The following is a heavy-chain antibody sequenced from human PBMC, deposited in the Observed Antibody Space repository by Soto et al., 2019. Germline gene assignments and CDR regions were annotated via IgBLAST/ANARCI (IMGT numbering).Heavy chain of an antibody. CDR2: IYNSGST. V-gene: IGHV4-61*08. CDR1: CGSFSSCAFY. Sequence: PSATLSLTRTVSCGSFSSCAFYWGWIRQPPGKGLEWIGYIYNSGSTNYNPSLKSRVTISVDTSKNQFSLKLSSVTAADTAVYYCARGVDWFDPWGQGTLVTVSS. CDR3: ARGVDWFDP. J-gene: IGHJ5*02.